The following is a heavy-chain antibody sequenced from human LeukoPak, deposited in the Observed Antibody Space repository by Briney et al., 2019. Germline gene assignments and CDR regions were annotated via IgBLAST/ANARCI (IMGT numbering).Heavy chain of an antibody. CDR2: IWHDGSNK. Sequence: GRSLRLSCAASGFTFSTYVIHWVRQAPGKGLEWVALIWHDGSNKYYGDSVKDRFTISRDNSKNTLYLQMNSLRAEDTAVYYCARDSYGGNSGYFDYWGQGTLVTVSS. CDR1: GFTFSTYV. CDR3: ARDSYGGNSGYFDY. D-gene: IGHD4-23*01. J-gene: IGHJ4*02. V-gene: IGHV3-33*01.